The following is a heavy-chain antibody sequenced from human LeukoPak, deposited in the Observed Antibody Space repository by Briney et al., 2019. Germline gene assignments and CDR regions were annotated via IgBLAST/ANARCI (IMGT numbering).Heavy chain of an antibody. CDR3: AKGRDGYQPDDY. V-gene: IGHV3-30*18. CDR1: GFTFSSYG. D-gene: IGHD5-24*01. Sequence: TGGSLRLSCAASGFTFSSYGMHWVRQAPGKGLDWVAVMSYDGSNKYYADSVKGRFTISRDNSKNTLYLQMNSLRAEDTAVYYCAKGRDGYQPDDYWGQGTLVTVSS. J-gene: IGHJ4*02. CDR2: MSYDGSNK.